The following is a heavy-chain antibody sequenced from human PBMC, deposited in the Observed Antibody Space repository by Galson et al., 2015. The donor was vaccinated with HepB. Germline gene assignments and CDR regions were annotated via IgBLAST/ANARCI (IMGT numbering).Heavy chain of an antibody. CDR2: IDPSDSYT. CDR1: GYSFTSYW. Sequence: QSGAEVKKPGESLRISCKGSGYSFTSYWISWVRQMPGKGLEWMGRIDPSDSYTNYSPSFQGHVTISADKSISTAYLQWSSLKASDTAMYYCARHDRLTYYYDSSGYHGAFDIWGQGTMVTVSS. D-gene: IGHD3-22*01. CDR3: ARHDRLTYYYDSSGYHGAFDI. V-gene: IGHV5-10-1*01. J-gene: IGHJ3*02.